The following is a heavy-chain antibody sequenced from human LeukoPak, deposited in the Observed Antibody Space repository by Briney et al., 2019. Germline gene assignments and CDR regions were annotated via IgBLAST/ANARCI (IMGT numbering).Heavy chain of an antibody. Sequence: HPGGSLRLSCAASGFTFSSYAMSWVRQAPGKGLEWVSAISGSSGSTYYADSVKGRFTISRDNSKNTLYLQMNSLRAEDTAVYYCAKESGWNYFRGNNWFDPWGQGTLVTVSS. CDR2: ISGSSGST. V-gene: IGHV3-23*01. J-gene: IGHJ5*02. CDR3: AKESGWNYFRGNNWFDP. D-gene: IGHD1-7*01. CDR1: GFTFSSYA.